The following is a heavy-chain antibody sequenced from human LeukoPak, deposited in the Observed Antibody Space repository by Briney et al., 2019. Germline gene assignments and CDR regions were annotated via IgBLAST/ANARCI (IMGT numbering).Heavy chain of an antibody. CDR3: ARKAGTGYYYYYMDV. CDR1: GFTFSSYS. V-gene: IGHV3-48*01. Sequence: PGGSLRLSCAASGFTFSSYSMNWVRQAPGQGLEWVSYISSSSSTIYYADSVKGRFTISRDNAKNSLYLQMNSLRAEDTAVYYCARKAGTGYYYYYMDVWGKGTTVTVSS. CDR2: ISSSSSTI. J-gene: IGHJ6*03. D-gene: IGHD6-19*01.